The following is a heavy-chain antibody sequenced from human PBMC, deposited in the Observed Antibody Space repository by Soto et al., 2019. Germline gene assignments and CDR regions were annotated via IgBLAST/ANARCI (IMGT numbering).Heavy chain of an antibody. CDR2: IWYDGSNK. V-gene: IGHV3-33*01. CDR3: ARDYPLAVSGLKQTYYYYGMDV. J-gene: IGHJ6*02. CDR1: GFTFSSYG. Sequence: PGGSLRLSCAASGFTFSSYGMHWVRQAPGKGLEWVAVIWYDGSNKYYADSVKGRFTISRDNSKSTLYLQMNSLRAEDTAVYYCARDYPLAVSGLKQTYYYYGMDVWGQGTTVTVSS. D-gene: IGHD6-19*01.